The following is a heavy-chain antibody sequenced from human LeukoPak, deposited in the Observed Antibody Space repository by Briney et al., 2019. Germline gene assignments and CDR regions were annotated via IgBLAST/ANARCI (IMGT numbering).Heavy chain of an antibody. CDR3: ARSYDISGYQARGFDY. CDR2: VHSGGS. J-gene: IGHJ4*02. CDR1: GGSISSGSYH. D-gene: IGHD3-22*01. Sequence: KTSETLSLTCTVSGGSISSGSYHWNWIRQPAGKALEWIGRVHSGGSDYNPSLKSRVTISEDTPKNQFALKLSSVTAADTAVYYCARSYDISGYQARGFDYWVQGILATVSS. V-gene: IGHV4-61*02.